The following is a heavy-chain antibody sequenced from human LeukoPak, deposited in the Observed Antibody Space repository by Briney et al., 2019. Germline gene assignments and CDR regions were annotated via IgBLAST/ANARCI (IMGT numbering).Heavy chain of an antibody. CDR2: TYTSGST. CDR1: GGSISSYY. J-gene: IGHJ6*02. V-gene: IGHV4-4*07. D-gene: IGHD1-26*01. CDR3: ARVGPLVGATTDYYYYGMDV. Sequence: NTSETLSLTCTVSGGSISSYYWSWIRQPAGKGLEWIGRTYTSGSTNYNPSLKSRVTMSVDTSKNQFSLKLSSVTAADTAVYYCARVGPLVGATTDYYYYGMDVWGQGTTVTVSS.